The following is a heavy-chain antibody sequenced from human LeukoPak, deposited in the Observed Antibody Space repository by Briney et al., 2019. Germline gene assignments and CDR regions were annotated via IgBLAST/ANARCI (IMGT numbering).Heavy chain of an antibody. CDR3: ARGSMSPYYYDSSGYPSAFQH. CDR2: IIPILGIA. Sequence: ASVKVSCKASGGTFSSYAISWVRQAPGQGLEWMGRIIPILGIANYAQKFQGRVTITADKSTSTAYMELSSLRSEDTAVYYCARGSMSPYYYDSSGYPSAFQHWGQGTLVTVSS. J-gene: IGHJ1*01. D-gene: IGHD3-22*01. V-gene: IGHV1-69*04. CDR1: GGTFSSYA.